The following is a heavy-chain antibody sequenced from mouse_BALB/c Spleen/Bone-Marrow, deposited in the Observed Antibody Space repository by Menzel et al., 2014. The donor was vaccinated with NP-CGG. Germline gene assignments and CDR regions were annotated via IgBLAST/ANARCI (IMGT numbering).Heavy chain of an antibody. J-gene: IGHJ3*01. V-gene: IGHV1-31*01. CDR1: GYSFTAYY. CDR2: INPYNGAT. D-gene: IGHD2-1*01. Sequence: EVKLMESGPELVKPGASVKISCKASGYSFTAYYIHWVKQSHVKSLEWIGRINPYNGATSYNQNFKDKASLTVDKSSSTAYMELHSLTSEDSAVYYCARNGNYGWFAYWGQGTLVTVSA. CDR3: ARNGNYGWFAY.